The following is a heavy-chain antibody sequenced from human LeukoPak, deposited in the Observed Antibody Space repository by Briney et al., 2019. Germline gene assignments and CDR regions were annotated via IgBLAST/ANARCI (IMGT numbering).Heavy chain of an antibody. V-gene: IGHV3-30*02. CDR1: GFTFSSYG. Sequence: GGSLRLSCAASGFTFSSYGMHWVRQAPGKGLEWVACIPYDGSNKYYADSVKGRFTISRDNSKNTLYLQMNSLRAEDTAVYYCAKDTTYYYDSSGPLLGYWGHGTLVTVSS. D-gene: IGHD3-22*01. CDR3: AKDTTYYYDSSGPLLGY. J-gene: IGHJ4*01. CDR2: IPYDGSNK.